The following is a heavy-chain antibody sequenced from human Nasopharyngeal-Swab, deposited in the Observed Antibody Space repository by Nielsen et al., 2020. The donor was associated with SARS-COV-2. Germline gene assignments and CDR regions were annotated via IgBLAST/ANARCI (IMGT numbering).Heavy chain of an antibody. V-gene: IGHV1-24*01. Sequence: ASVQVSCKVSGYTLTVLPIHWVRQAPGKGLEWMGTVVPEDGEPIYAQNFQGRVTMTEDTSTYTAYLELSSLRSEDTAVYYCASEGSEVFGVVIYAFDIWGPGTLVTVSS. CDR3: ASEGSEVFGVVIYAFDI. CDR2: VVPEDGEP. D-gene: IGHD3-3*01. J-gene: IGHJ3*02. CDR1: GYTLTVLP.